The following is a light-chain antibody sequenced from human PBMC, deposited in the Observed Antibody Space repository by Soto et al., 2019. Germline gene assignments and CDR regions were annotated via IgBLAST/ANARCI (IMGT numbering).Light chain of an antibody. CDR3: CSYAGSSTFV. J-gene: IGLJ2*01. CDR2: EDS. CDR1: SSDVGSYKV. Sequence: QSVLTQPASVSGSPGQSITISCTGTSSDVGSYKVVSWYQQHPDKAPKLMIYEDSKRPSEVSNRFSGSKSGNTASLTISGLQAEDEADYYCCSYAGSSTFVFGGGTKLTVL. V-gene: IGLV2-23*02.